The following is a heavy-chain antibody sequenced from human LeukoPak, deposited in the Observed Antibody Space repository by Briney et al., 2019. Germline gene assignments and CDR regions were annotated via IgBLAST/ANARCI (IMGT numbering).Heavy chain of an antibody. Sequence: ASVKVSCKASGYTFTGYYMHWVRQAPGQGLEWMGWISAYNGNTNYAQKLQGRVTMTTDTSTSTAYMELRSLRSDDTAVYYCATQRGAITDYYFDYWGQGTLVTVSS. J-gene: IGHJ4*02. CDR2: ISAYNGNT. CDR1: GYTFTGYY. V-gene: IGHV1-18*04. CDR3: ATQRGAITDYYFDY. D-gene: IGHD1-26*01.